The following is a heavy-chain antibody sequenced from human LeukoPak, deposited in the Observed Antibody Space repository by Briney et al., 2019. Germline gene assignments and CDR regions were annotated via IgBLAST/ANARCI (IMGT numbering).Heavy chain of an antibody. J-gene: IGHJ4*02. Sequence: GASVKVSCKSSGYTFTSYTISWVRQAPGQGLEWMGGIIPIFGTANYAQKFQGRVTITADESTSTAYMELSSLRSEDTAVYYCARGVYPYSSGWYAPSYFDYWGQGTLVTVSS. D-gene: IGHD6-19*01. CDR2: IIPIFGTA. V-gene: IGHV1-69*13. CDR3: ARGVYPYSSGWYAPSYFDY. CDR1: GYTFTSYT.